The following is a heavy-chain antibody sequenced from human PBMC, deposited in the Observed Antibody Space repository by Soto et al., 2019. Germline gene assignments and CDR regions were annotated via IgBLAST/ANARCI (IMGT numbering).Heavy chain of an antibody. CDR2: IFPGDSET. CDR3: ARQDDSGVDV. D-gene: IGHD3-3*01. J-gene: IGHJ6*02. V-gene: IGHV5-51*01. Sequence: GGSLKISCKGSGYRFSSYWVGWVRQMPGNGLEWMAIIFPGDSETRYSPSFQGQVTISADKSISTAYLQWSSLKASDTAMYYCARQDDSGVDVWGQGTTVTVSS. CDR1: GYRFSSYW.